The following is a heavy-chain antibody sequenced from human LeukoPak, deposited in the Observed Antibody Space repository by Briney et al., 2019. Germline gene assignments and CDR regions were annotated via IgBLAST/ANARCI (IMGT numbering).Heavy chain of an antibody. J-gene: IGHJ4*02. V-gene: IGHV4-59*01. Sequence: SETLSLTCTVSGGSISSYYWSWLRQPPGKGLEWIGYIYYSGSTNYNPSLKSRVTISVDTSKNQFSLKLSSVTAADTAVYYCARVRGSSGYYYVRGGPFDYWGQGTLVTVSS. CDR2: IYYSGST. CDR1: GGSISSYY. CDR3: ARVRGSSGYYYVRGGPFDY. D-gene: IGHD3-22*01.